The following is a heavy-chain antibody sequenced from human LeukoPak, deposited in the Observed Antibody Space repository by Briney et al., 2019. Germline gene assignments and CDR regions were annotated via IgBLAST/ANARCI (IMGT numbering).Heavy chain of an antibody. J-gene: IGHJ4*02. Sequence: GGSLRLSCAASGFTFSSYGMHWVRQAPGKGLEWVAVIWYDGRNKYYADSVKGRFTISRDNSKNTLYLQMNSLRAEDTAVYYCARETTEYYFDYWGQGTLVTVSS. D-gene: IGHD4-17*01. CDR3: ARETTEYYFDY. CDR2: IWYDGRNK. V-gene: IGHV3-33*01. CDR1: GFTFSSYG.